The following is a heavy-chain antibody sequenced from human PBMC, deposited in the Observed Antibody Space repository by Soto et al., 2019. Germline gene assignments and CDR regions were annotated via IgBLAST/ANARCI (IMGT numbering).Heavy chain of an antibody. CDR3: ARSRLQYYDILTGYYDHFDY. Sequence: PGGSLRLSCAASGFTFSSYAMSWVLQAPWKGLEWVSAISGSGGSTYYADSVKGRFTISRDNSKNTLYLQMNSLRAEDTAIYYCARSRLQYYDILTGYYDHFDYWGQGTLVTVSS. V-gene: IGHV3-23*01. CDR2: ISGSGGST. CDR1: GFTFSSYA. J-gene: IGHJ4*02. D-gene: IGHD3-9*01.